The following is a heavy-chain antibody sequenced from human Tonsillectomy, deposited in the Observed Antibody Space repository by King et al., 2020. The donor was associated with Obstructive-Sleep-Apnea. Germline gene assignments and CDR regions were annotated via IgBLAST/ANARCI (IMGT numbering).Heavy chain of an antibody. Sequence: QLVQSGVEVKKPGASVKVSCKASGYTLNNYGIGWVRQAPGQGLEWMGWITAYKRDTFYAQKLQDRVTITTDTSTNTAYMELRTLRSDDTALYYCARVPLNWSSFDYWGQGTLVIVSS. J-gene: IGHJ4*02. V-gene: IGHV1-18*04. CDR1: GYTLNNYG. CDR3: ARVPLNWSSFDY. CDR2: ITAYKRDT.